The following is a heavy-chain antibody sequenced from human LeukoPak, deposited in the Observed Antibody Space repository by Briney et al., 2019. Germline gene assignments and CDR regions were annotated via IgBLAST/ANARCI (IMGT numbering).Heavy chain of an antibody. J-gene: IGHJ3*02. CDR3: ARMGGNDAFDI. D-gene: IGHD3-16*01. CDR1: GFTFDDYA. CDR2: ISWNSGNI. Sequence: GGSLRLSCAASGFTFDDYAMHWVRQAPGKGLQWVSGISWNSGNIGYADSVKGRFTISRDNSKNTLYLQMNSLRAEDTAVYYCARMGGNDAFDIWGQGTMVTVSS. V-gene: IGHV3-9*01.